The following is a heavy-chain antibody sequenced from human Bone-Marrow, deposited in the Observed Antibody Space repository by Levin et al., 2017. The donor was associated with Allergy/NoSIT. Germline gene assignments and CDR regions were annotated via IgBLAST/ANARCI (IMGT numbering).Heavy chain of an antibody. CDR2: ISGSGGST. CDR1: GFTFSSYA. D-gene: IGHD2-2*01. V-gene: IGHV3-23*01. CDR3: AKHRTVVVPAAIHYYYYMDV. J-gene: IGHJ6*03. Sequence: GESLKISCAASGFTFSSYAMSWVRQAPGKGLEWVSAISGSGGSTYYADSVKGRFTISRDNSKNTLYLQMNSLRAEDTAVYYCAKHRTVVVPAAIHYYYYMDVWGKGTTVTVSS.